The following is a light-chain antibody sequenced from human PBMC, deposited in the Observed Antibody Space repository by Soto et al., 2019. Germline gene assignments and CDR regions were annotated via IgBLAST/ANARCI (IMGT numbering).Light chain of an antibody. CDR2: GAS. V-gene: IGKV3-20*01. CDR1: QSVCHNY. CDR3: YQYGRSPPFT. J-gene: IGKJ4*01. Sequence: EIVMTQSPGTLSLSPGERATLSCRASQSVCHNYLACYQQKPGQATRLVIYGASWMATAIPDRISGSGSGTDFTVTISSLGPEEFAVYICYQYGRSPPFTFGGGTKVEIK.